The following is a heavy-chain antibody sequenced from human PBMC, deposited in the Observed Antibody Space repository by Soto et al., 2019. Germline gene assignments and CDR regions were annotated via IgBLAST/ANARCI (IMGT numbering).Heavy chain of an antibody. CDR1: GGSFSGYY. D-gene: IGHD3-10*01. CDR2: INHSGST. Sequence: SETLSLTCAVYGGSFSGYYWSWIRQPPGKGLEWIGEINHSGSTNYNPSLKSRVTISVDTSKNQFSLKLSSVTAADTAGYYCAGGRITRLRFLAYWGKGTLVTVSS. V-gene: IGHV4-34*01. CDR3: AGGRITRLRFLAY. J-gene: IGHJ4*02.